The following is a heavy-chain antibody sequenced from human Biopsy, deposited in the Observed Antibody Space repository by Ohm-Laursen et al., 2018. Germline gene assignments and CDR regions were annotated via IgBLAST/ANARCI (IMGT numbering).Heavy chain of an antibody. D-gene: IGHD4-17*01. V-gene: IGHV1-18*01. CDR2: ISAYNGHT. J-gene: IGHJ4*02. CDR3: ARDPHGEGRDYGSYFDY. Sequence: SVKVSCKASGYLFITYGISWGRQAPGQGLEWMGWISAYNGHTKFARKFQDRVTMTTDTSTTSAYMDLRGLRSDDTAVYYCARDPHGEGRDYGSYFDYWGQGTLVTVSS. CDR1: GYLFITYG.